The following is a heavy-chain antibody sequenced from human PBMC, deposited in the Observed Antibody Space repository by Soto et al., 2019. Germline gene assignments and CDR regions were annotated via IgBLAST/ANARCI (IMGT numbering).Heavy chain of an antibody. J-gene: IGHJ5*02. D-gene: IGHD6-13*01. V-gene: IGHV4-61*01. CDR2: IHNSVST. CDR3: AADTSSWAPGWFDP. CDR1: GDSVSSGNYY. Sequence: PSETLSLTCTVSGDSVSSGNYYWSWLRQPPGKGLEWIGYIHNSVSTNYNPSLNTRVTISVDTSKNQFSLKLNSVTAADTAVYYCAADTSSWAPGWFDPWGQGTLVTVS.